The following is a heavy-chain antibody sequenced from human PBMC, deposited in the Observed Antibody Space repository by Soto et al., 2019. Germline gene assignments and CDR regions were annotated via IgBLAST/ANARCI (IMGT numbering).Heavy chain of an antibody. CDR3: ATLIAHPIFGVVTNGMDV. Sequence: EVQLLESGGGLVQPGGSLRLSCAASGFTFGSYAMSWVRQAPGKGLEWVSAISGSGGSTYYADSVKGRFTISRANSKNTLYLQMNSLRAEDTAVYYCATLIAHPIFGVVTNGMDVWGQGTTVTVSS. D-gene: IGHD3-3*01. CDR1: GFTFGSYA. CDR2: ISGSGGST. V-gene: IGHV3-23*01. J-gene: IGHJ6*02.